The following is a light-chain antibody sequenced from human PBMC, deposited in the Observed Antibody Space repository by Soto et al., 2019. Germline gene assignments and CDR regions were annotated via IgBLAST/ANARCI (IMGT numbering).Light chain of an antibody. CDR1: SSDVGSYKL. CDR2: GVT. V-gene: IGLV2-23*02. J-gene: IGLJ3*02. CDR3: CSYAGSGTWV. Sequence: QSALTQPASVSGSPGQSITISCTGTSSDVGSYKLVSWYQQHPGKAPKLMIYGVTKGPSGVSDRFSGSKSGNTASLTISGLQAEDEADYYCCSYAGSGTWVFGGGTKLTVL.